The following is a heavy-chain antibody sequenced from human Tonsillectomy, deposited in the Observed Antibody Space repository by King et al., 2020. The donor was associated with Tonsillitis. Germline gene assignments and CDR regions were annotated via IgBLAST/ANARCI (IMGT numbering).Heavy chain of an antibody. V-gene: IGHV1-69*04. CDR3: AVAFDYDSSGYHDYYYYMDV. CDR1: GGTFSSYA. J-gene: IGHJ6*03. CDR2: IIPILGIA. Sequence: QLVQSGAEVKKPGSSVKVSCKASGGTFSSYAISWVRQAPGQGLEWMGRIIPILGIANYAQKFQGRVTITADKSTSTAYMELSSLRSEDTAVYYCAVAFDYDSSGYHDYYYYMDVWGKGTTVTVSS. D-gene: IGHD3-22*01.